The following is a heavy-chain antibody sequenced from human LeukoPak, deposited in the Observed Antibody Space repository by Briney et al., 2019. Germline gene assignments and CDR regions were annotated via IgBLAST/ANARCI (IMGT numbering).Heavy chain of an antibody. CDR3: ATDPTRGYSYGFLWY. CDR1: GYTLTELS. Sequence: ASVKVSCKVSGYTLTELSMHWVRQAPGKGLEWMGGFDPEDGETIYAQKFQGRVTMTEDTSTDTAYMELSSLRSEDTAAYYCATDPTRGYSYGFLWYWGQGTLVTVSS. J-gene: IGHJ4*02. D-gene: IGHD5-18*01. CDR2: FDPEDGET. V-gene: IGHV1-24*01.